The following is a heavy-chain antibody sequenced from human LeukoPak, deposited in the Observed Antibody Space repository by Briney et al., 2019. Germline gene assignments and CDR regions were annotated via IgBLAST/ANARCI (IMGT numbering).Heavy chain of an antibody. CDR1: GFTFSSYE. D-gene: IGHD5-24*01. CDR2: ISGSGRTI. V-gene: IGHV3-48*03. CDR3: AKDDGWVQYAN. Sequence: PGGSLRLSCAASGFTFSSYEMNWVRQAPGKGLEWVSYISGSGRTIYYANSVKGRFTISRDNAKNSLYLQMNSLRAEDTAVYYCAKDDGWVQYANWGQGTLVTVSS. J-gene: IGHJ4*02.